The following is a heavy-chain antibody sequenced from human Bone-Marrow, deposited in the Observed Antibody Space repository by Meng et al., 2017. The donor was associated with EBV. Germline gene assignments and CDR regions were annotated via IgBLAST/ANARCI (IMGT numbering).Heavy chain of an antibody. D-gene: IGHD3-9*01. CDR2: INPSGGST. Sequence: QVQLVQSGAEVKKPGASVKVSCKASGYTFTSYYMHWVRQAPGQGLEWMGIINPSGGSTSYAQKFQGRVTMTRDTSISTAYMELSRLRSDDTAVYYCARWDYDILTGYYIGLDYWGQGTLVTVS. CDR3: ARWDYDILTGYYIGLDY. CDR1: GYTFTSYY. J-gene: IGHJ4*02. V-gene: IGHV1-46*01.